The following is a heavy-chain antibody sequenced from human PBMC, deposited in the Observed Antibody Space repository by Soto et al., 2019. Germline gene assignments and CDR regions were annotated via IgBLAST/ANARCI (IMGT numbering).Heavy chain of an antibody. CDR1: GFTFSSYG. D-gene: IGHD1-1*01. CDR2: IWNDGTNE. CDR3: VRDLGNDSDY. Sequence: QVQLVESGGGVVQPGRSLGLSCAASGFTFSSYGMHWVRQAPGKGLEWLAIIWNDGTNEDYADSVKGRFTISRDNSKNTLYLQMNSPRAEDTAVYYCVRDLGNDSDYWGQGTLVTVSS. J-gene: IGHJ4*02. V-gene: IGHV3-33*01.